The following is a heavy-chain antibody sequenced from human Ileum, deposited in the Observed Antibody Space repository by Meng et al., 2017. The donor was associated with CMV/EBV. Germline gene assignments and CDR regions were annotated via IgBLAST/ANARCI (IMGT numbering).Heavy chain of an antibody. J-gene: IGHJ4*02. CDR2: MSGSGGST. CDR1: GFTFSSYG. D-gene: IGHD6-19*01. V-gene: IGHV3-23*01. Sequence: GGSLRLSCAASGFTFSSYGMTWVRQAPGQGLEWVSGMSGSGGSTYYADSVKGRFTISRDNSKNTLYLQMNSLRAEDTAVYYCAKDRRIAVAGHFDYWGQGTLVTVSS. CDR3: AKDRRIAVAGHFDY.